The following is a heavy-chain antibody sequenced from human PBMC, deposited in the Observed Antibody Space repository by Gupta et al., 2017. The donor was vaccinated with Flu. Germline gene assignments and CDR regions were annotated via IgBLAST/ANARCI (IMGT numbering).Heavy chain of an antibody. Sequence: LVQSGAEVKKPGASVKVSCKASGYTFTSYGISWVRQAPGQGLEWMGWISAYNGNTNYAQKLQGRVTMTTDTSTSTAYMELRSLRSDDTAVYYCARDGYDFWSGYYDYYYGMDVWGQGTTVTVSS. CDR3: ARDGYDFWSGYYDYYYGMDV. J-gene: IGHJ6*02. V-gene: IGHV1-18*01. CDR2: ISAYNGNT. D-gene: IGHD3-3*01. CDR1: GYTFTSYG.